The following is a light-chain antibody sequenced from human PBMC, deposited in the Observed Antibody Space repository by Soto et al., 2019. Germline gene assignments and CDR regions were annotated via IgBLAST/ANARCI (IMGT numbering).Light chain of an antibody. J-gene: IGKJ4*01. CDR3: QQLNTDPA. V-gene: IGKV1-9*01. CDR2: GAS. CDR1: QGIGSY. Sequence: DLPLTQSPSFLSASVGDRVTITCRASQGIGSYLGWYQQTPGKAPKLLIYGASTLHSGVPSRFSGSGSGTEFTLTVSSLQPEDVATYYCQQLNTDPAFGGGTQVEI.